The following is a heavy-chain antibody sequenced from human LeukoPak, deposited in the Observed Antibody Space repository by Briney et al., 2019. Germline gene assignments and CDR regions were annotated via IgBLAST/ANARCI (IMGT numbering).Heavy chain of an antibody. CDR2: IKQDGSEK. CDR3: ARDPGGQLWFDY. D-gene: IGHD5-18*01. CDR1: GFTFSSYW. V-gene: IGHV3-7*01. J-gene: IGHJ4*02. Sequence: PGGSLRLSCAASGFTFSSYWMSWVRQAPGKGLEWVANIKQDGSEKYYVDSVKGRFTISGDNAKNSLYLQMNSLRAGDTAVYYCARDPGGQLWFDYWGQGTLVTVSS.